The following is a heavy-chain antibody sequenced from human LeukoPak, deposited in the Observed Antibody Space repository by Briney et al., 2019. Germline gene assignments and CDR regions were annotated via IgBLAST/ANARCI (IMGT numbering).Heavy chain of an antibody. J-gene: IGHJ4*02. V-gene: IGHV4-39*01. CDR3: ASHSRYCSSTSCHSFDY. CDR1: GGSISSSSYY. Sequence: SETLSLTCTVSGGSISSSSYYWGWLRQPPGKGLEWIGSIYYSGSTYYNPSLKSRVTISVDTSKNQFSLKLSSVTAADTAVYYCASHSRYCSSTSCHSFDYWGQGTLVTVSS. D-gene: IGHD2-2*01. CDR2: IYYSGST.